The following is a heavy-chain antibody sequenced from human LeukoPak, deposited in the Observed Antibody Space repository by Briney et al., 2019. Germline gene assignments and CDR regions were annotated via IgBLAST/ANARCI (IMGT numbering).Heavy chain of an antibody. CDR3: ARDRGYYFDN. D-gene: IGHD3-16*01. CDR1: GFTVSSNY. V-gene: IGHV3-53*01. J-gene: IGHJ4*02. CDR2: IYSGGNT. Sequence: GGSLRLSCVASGFTVSSNYMGWVRQAPGKGLEWVSVIYSGGNTYYADSVKGRVTISRDNSKNTPYLQMNSLRAEDTAVYYCARDRGYYFDNWGQGTLVTVSS.